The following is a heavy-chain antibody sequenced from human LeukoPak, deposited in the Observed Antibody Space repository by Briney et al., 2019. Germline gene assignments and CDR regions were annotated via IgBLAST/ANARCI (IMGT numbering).Heavy chain of an antibody. CDR3: ARDATGGYYFDY. V-gene: IGHV3-48*03. D-gene: IGHD3-10*01. J-gene: IGHJ4*02. Sequence: GRSLRLSCAASGFSFSSYEMNWVRQAPGKGLEWVSYISSSGSTIYYADSVKGRFTISRDNAKNSLYLQMNSLRAEDTAVYYCARDATGGYYFDYWGQGTLVTVSS. CDR2: ISSSGSTI. CDR1: GFSFSSYE.